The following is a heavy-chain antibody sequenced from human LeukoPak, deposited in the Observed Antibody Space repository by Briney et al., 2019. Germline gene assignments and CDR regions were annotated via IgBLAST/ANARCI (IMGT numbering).Heavy chain of an antibody. CDR2: IYSGGST. V-gene: IGHV3-53*01. D-gene: IGHD4-17*01. CDR1: GFTFSSYW. CDR3: AREAVTRNYFDY. J-gene: IGHJ4*02. Sequence: PGGSLRLSCAASGFTFSSYWMHWVRQAPGKGLVWVSRIYSGGSTYYADSVKGRFTISRDNSKNTLYLQMNSLRAEDTAVYYCAREAVTRNYFDYWGQGTLVTVSS.